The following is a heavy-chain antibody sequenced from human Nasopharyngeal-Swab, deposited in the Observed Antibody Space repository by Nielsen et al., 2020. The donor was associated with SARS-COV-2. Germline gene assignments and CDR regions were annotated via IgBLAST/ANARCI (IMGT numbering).Heavy chain of an antibody. D-gene: IGHD2-15*01. CDR2: INTNTGNP. J-gene: IGHJ6*02. Sequence: WVRQAPGQRLEWMGWINTNTGNPTYAQGFTGRFVFSLDTSVSTAYPQISSLKAEDTAVYYCARVNVVYYYYGMDVWGQGTTVTVSS. CDR3: ARVNVVYYYYGMDV. V-gene: IGHV7-4-1*02.